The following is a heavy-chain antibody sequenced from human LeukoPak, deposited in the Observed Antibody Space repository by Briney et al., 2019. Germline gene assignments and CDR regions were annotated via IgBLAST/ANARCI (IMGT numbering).Heavy chain of an antibody. D-gene: IGHD3-22*01. J-gene: IGHJ4*02. CDR1: GFTFDDYG. V-gene: IGHV3-20*04. Sequence: PGGSLRLSCAASGFTFDDYGMSWVRQAPGKGLEWVSGINWNGGSTGYADSVKGRFTISRDNAKNSLYLQMNSLRADDTALYYCARVWSYDSSGYIDYWGQGTLVTVSS. CDR3: ARVWSYDSSGYIDY. CDR2: INWNGGST.